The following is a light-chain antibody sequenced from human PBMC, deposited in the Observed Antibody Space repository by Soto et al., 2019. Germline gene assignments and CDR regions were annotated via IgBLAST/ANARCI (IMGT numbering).Light chain of an antibody. CDR1: QSVSNHS. V-gene: IGKV3-20*01. J-gene: IGKJ5*01. CDR2: GAS. CDR3: QQYGSSPT. Sequence: DIVLTQSPGALSLSPGERATLSCRASQSVSNHSLAWYQQKPGQAPRRLIYGASSRATGIPDRFSGSGSGTDFTLTISRLEPEDFAVYYCQQYGSSPTFGEGTRLEIK.